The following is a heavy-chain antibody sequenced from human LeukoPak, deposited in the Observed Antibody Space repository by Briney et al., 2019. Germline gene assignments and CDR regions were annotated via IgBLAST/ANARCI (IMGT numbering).Heavy chain of an antibody. CDR1: GGSIRSSYYY. D-gene: IGHD5-24*01. Sequence: ASETLSLTCTVSGGSIRSSYYYWGWIRQPPGKGLEWIGSTYDSGSTYYNPSLKSRVTISVDTSKNQFSLKLNSVTAADTAVYYCARTGVLATVYYFDYWGQGTLVTVSS. V-gene: IGHV4-39*01. CDR3: ARTGVLATVYYFDY. CDR2: TYDSGST. J-gene: IGHJ4*02.